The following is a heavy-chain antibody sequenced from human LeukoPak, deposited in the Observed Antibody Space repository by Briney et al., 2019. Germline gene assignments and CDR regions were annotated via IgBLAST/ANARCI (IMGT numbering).Heavy chain of an antibody. V-gene: IGHV4-38-2*01. CDR2: ITQSGST. Sequence: PSQTMSLTCAVSGYSISTGYYWGWIRQPPGKGLEWIGIITQSGSTFYNPSLRTRVTISVDTSKNQFSLNLSSVTAADTAVYYCARIFGSGNENYLYYMDVWGRGTAVTVSS. CDR3: ARIFGSGNENYLYYMDV. CDR1: GYSISTGYY. D-gene: IGHD3-10*01. J-gene: IGHJ6*03.